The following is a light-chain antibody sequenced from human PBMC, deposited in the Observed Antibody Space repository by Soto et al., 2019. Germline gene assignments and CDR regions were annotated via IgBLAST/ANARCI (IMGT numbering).Light chain of an antibody. CDR2: DAS. J-gene: IGKJ2*01. Sequence: IVLTPSPGTLSMSPVERVTLSCRASQRVSSSYIAWYQQKPGQAPRLLIYDASTRATGVPARFSGSGSGTDFTLTISSLQSEDFAVYYCQHYNYWPYTFGQGTKVDIK. V-gene: IGKV3-15*01. CDR1: QRVSSS. CDR3: QHYNYWPYT.